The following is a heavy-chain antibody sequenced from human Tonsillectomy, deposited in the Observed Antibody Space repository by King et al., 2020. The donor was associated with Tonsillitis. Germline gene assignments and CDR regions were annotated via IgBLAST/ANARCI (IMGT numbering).Heavy chain of an antibody. V-gene: IGHV3-48*03. CDR1: GFTFSSYE. J-gene: IGHJ4*02. CDR3: ARDRGYSYEH. CDR2: ISSSGSTT. D-gene: IGHD5-18*01. Sequence: VQLVESGGGLVQPGGSLRLSCAASGFTFSSYEMNWVRQAPGKGLEGVSYISSSGSTTFYADSVKGRFTISRDNAKNSLYLQMNSLRAEDTALYYCARDRGYSYEHWGQGTLVTVSS.